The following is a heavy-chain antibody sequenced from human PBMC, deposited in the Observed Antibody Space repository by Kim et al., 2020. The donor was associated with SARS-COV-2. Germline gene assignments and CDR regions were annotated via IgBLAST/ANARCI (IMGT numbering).Heavy chain of an antibody. V-gene: IGHV3-11*03. Sequence: GGSLRLSCAASGFTFSDYYMSWIRQAPGKGLEWVSYISSSSSYTNYADSVKGRFTISRDNAKNSLYLQMNSLRAEDTAVYYCRRGDTAMEGDYWGQGTLVTVSS. J-gene: IGHJ4*02. D-gene: IGHD5-18*01. CDR1: GFTFSDYY. CDR3: RRGDTAMEGDY. CDR2: ISSSSSYT.